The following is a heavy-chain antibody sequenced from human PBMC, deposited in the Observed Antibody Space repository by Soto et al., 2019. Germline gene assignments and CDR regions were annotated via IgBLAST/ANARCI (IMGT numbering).Heavy chain of an antibody. CDR1: GFTFSSYG. J-gene: IGHJ4*02. Sequence: QVQLVESGGGVVQPGRSLRLSCAASGFTFSSYGMHWVRQAPGKGLEWVAVISYDGSNKYYADSVKGRFTISRDNSKKTLYLQMNSLRAEDTAVYYCAKDEDIAAAGPDYWGQGTLVTVSS. V-gene: IGHV3-30*18. CDR3: AKDEDIAAAGPDY. D-gene: IGHD6-13*01. CDR2: ISYDGSNK.